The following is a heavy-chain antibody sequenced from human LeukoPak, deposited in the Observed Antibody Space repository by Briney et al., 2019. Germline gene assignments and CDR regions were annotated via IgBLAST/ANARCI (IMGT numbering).Heavy chain of an antibody. CDR1: GGSISSFH. J-gene: IGHJ5*02. Sequence: SETLSLTCTVSGGSISSFHWSWIRQPPGRGLEWIGYMSYRGSTNFNPSLRSRVSMSLDTSKNQFSLKLSSVTTADTAVYFCARGDSNASKWFDPWGQGTLVTVSS. CDR2: MSYRGST. D-gene: IGHD3-16*01. V-gene: IGHV4-59*01. CDR3: ARGDSNASKWFDP.